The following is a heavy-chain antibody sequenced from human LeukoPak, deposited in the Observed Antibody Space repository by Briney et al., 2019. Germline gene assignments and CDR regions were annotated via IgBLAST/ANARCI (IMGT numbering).Heavy chain of an antibody. Sequence: GRSLRLSCAASGFTFSNYGMHWVRQPPGDGLAWVAFIRYDGSNKYYADSVKGRFTISRDTSKNTLYLQMNSLRAEDTAVYYCAKVLLYYGDYDPFDYWGQGTLVTVSS. CDR3: AKVLLYYGDYDPFDY. J-gene: IGHJ4*02. CDR1: GFTFSNYG. V-gene: IGHV3-30*02. D-gene: IGHD4-17*01. CDR2: IRYDGSNK.